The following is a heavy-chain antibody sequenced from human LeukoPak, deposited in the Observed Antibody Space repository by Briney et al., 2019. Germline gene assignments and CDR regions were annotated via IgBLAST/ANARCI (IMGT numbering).Heavy chain of an antibody. J-gene: IGHJ4*02. Sequence: SETLSLTCTVSGGSISGYYWTWIRQSPGKGLEWIGFMYYSGSTNSNPSLKSRVTISVDTSENQFSLRLSSVTAADTAVYYCARSKYCSGGTCYAYFDYWGQGTLVTVSS. CDR1: GGSISGYY. D-gene: IGHD2-15*01. V-gene: IGHV4-59*01. CDR3: ARSKYCSGGTCYAYFDY. CDR2: MYYSGST.